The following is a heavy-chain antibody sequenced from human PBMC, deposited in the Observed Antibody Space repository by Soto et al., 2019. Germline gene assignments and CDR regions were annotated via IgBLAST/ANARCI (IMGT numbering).Heavy chain of an antibody. V-gene: IGHV1-2*02. CDR1: GYPYTNSY. CDR3: ASDFRTRGWFRQAGNFAMDV. CDR2: IHPNTGGT. D-gene: IGHD6-19*01. J-gene: IGHJ6*02. Sequence: QVQLVQSGAEVRKPGASVKVSCKASGYPYTNSYMHWVRQAPGQGLEWMGWIHPNTGGTNSAQKFQGRVNMTRDTSVSTVYMELNRLTSDDTDIYFCASDFRTRGWFRQAGNFAMDVWGQGTTVTVS.